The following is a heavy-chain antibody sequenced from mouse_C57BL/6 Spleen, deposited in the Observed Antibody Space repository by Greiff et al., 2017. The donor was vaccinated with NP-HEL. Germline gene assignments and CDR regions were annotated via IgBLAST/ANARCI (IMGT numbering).Heavy chain of an antibody. CDR1: GFNIKDYY. CDR2: IDPEDGET. V-gene: IGHV14-2*01. D-gene: IGHD1-1*01. Sequence: VHVKQSGAELVKPGASVKLSCTASGFNIKDYYMHWVKQRTEQGLEWIGRIDPEDGETKDAPKFQGKATITADTSSNTAYLQLSSLTSEDTAVYYCARGGYYYGSSYLDYWGQGTTLTVSS. CDR3: ARGGYYYGSSYLDY. J-gene: IGHJ2*01.